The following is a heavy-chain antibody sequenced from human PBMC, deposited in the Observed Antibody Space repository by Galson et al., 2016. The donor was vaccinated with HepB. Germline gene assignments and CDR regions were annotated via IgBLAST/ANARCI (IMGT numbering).Heavy chain of an antibody. J-gene: IGHJ4*02. V-gene: IGHV3-7*03. CDR1: GFTVSSNY. D-gene: IGHD6-19*01. Sequence: SLRLSCAASGFTVSSNYMSWVRQAPGRGLEWVANIKQDGSEKYYVDAVKGRFTISRDNAKNSQYLQMNSLRAEDTAVYYCAKGVAGKGFDYWGQGTLVTVSS. CDR2: IKQDGSEK. CDR3: AKGVAGKGFDY.